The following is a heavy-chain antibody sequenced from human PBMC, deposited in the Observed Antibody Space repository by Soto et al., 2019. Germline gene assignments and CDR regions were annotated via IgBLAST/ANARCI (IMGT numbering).Heavy chain of an antibody. D-gene: IGHD3-22*01. CDR1: GFTFSLYS. J-gene: IGHJ4*02. CDR3: VRARSTDSRPDY. V-gene: IGHV3-21*01. Sequence: EGSLRLSCAASGFTFSLYSMIWVRQAPGKGLEWVASITSSSSYIYYEDSLKGRFTISRDNAKNSLFLQLDSLRAEDTAVYFCVRARSTDSRPDYWGQGTLVTVSS. CDR2: ITSSSSYI.